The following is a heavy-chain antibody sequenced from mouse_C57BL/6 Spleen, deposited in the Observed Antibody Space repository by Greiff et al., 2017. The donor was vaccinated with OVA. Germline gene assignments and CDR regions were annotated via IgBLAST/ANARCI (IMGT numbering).Heavy chain of an antibody. CDR2: IDPNSGGT. CDR3: ARGDSNLYYYAMDY. CDR1: GYTFTSYW. J-gene: IGHJ4*01. Sequence: QVQLQQPGAELVKPGASVKLSCKASGYTFTSYWMLWVKQRPGRGLEWIGRIDPNSGGTKYNEKFKSKATLTVDKPSSTAYMQLSSLTSEDSAVYYCARGDSNLYYYAMDYWGQGTSVTVSS. V-gene: IGHV1-72*01. D-gene: IGHD2-5*01.